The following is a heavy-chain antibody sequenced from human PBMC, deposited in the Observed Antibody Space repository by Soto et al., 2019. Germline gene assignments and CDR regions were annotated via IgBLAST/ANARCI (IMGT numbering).Heavy chain of an antibody. J-gene: IGHJ5*02. CDR1: GGSFSGYY. D-gene: IGHD3-10*01. V-gene: IGHV4-34*01. CDR3: ARGVLLPILITMVRGVIGWFDP. Sequence: SETLSLTCAVYGGSFSGYYWSWIRQPPGKGLEWIGEINHSGSTNYNPSLKSRVTISVDTSKNQFSLKLSSVTAADTAVYYCARGVLLPILITMVRGVIGWFDPWGQGTLVTVS. CDR2: INHSGST.